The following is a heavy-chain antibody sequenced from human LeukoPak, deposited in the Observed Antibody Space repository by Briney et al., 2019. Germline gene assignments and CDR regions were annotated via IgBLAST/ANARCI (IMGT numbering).Heavy chain of an antibody. CDR1: GFTFSNAW. Sequence: GGSLRLSCAASGFTFSNAWMSWVRQAPGKGLEWVGRIKSKTDGETTDYAAPVKGRFTISRDDSKNTLYLQMNSLKTEDTAVYYCTTDMTTVTSVDYWGQGTLVTVSS. J-gene: IGHJ4*02. CDR3: TTDMTTVTSVDY. CDR2: IKSKTDGETT. V-gene: IGHV3-15*01. D-gene: IGHD4-11*01.